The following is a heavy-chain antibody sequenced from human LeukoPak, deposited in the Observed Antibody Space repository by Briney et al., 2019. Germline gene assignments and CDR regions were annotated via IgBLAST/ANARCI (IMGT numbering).Heavy chain of an antibody. CDR3: AGPLLRTNQGYFDY. D-gene: IGHD3-3*01. CDR2: ISSSSSYI. Sequence: GGSLRLSCAASGFTFSSYSMNWVRQAPGKGLEWVSSISSSSSYIYYADSVEGRFTISRDNAKNSLYLQMNSLRAEDTAVYYCAGPLLRTNQGYFDYWGQGTLVTVSS. V-gene: IGHV3-21*01. J-gene: IGHJ4*02. CDR1: GFTFSSYS.